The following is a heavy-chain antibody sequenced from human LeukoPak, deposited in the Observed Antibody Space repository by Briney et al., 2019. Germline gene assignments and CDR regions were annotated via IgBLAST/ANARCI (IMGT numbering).Heavy chain of an antibody. CDR1: GYTFTSYA. V-gene: IGHV7-4-1*02. D-gene: IGHD3-22*01. CDR2: INTNTGNP. J-gene: IGHJ4*02. Sequence: ASVKVSCKASGYTFTSYAMNWVRQAPGQGLEWMGWINTNTGNPTYAQGFTGRFVFSLDTSVSTAYLQISSLKAEDTAVYYCASGVGSRGYYDSSGYYPLDYWGQGTLVTVSS. CDR3: ASGVGSRGYYDSSGYYPLDY.